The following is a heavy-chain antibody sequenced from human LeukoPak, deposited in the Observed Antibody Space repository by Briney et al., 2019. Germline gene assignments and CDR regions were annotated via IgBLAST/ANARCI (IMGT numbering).Heavy chain of an antibody. Sequence: GGSLRLSCAASGFTFSSYAMSWVRQTPGRGLEWVSAISGSGGSTYYADSVKGRFTISRDNSKNTLYLQMNSLRAEDTAVYYCAKSDYDFWSGYYTGIPFFDYWGQGTLVTVSS. J-gene: IGHJ4*02. D-gene: IGHD3-3*01. CDR3: AKSDYDFWSGYYTGIPFFDY. CDR1: GFTFSSYA. CDR2: ISGSGGST. V-gene: IGHV3-23*01.